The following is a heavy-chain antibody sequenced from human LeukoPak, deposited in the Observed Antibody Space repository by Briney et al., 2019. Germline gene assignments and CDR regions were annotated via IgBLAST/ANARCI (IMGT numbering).Heavy chain of an antibody. D-gene: IGHD3-22*01. CDR2: IIPIFGTA. J-gene: IGHJ3*02. CDR3: ARPYDSSGYYLLNGAFDI. V-gene: IGHV1-69*13. Sequence: ASVKVSCKASGYTFTSYGISWVRQAPGQGLEWMGGIIPIFGTANYAQKFQGRVTITADESTSTAYMELSSLRSEDTAVYYCARPYDSSGYYLLNGAFDIWGQGTMVTVSS. CDR1: GYTFTSYG.